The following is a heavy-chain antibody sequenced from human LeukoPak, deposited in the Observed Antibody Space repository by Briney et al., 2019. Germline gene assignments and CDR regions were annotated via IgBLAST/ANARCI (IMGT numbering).Heavy chain of an antibody. J-gene: IGHJ4*02. CDR2: IIPIFGTA. Sequence: GASVKVSCKASGGTFSSYAISWVRQAPGQGLEWMGGIIPIFGTANYAQKFQGRVTITADESTSTAYMELSSPRSEDTAVYYCARDKGSYDSSGYYSGVYWGQGTLVTVSS. V-gene: IGHV1-69*13. CDR3: ARDKGSYDSSGYYSGVY. D-gene: IGHD3-22*01. CDR1: GGTFSSYA.